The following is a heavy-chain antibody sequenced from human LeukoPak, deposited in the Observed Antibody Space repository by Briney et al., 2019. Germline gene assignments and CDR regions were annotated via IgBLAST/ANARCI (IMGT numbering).Heavy chain of an antibody. V-gene: IGHV3-48*03. D-gene: IGHD3-22*01. CDR2: ISSSGSSI. CDR1: GFTFSSYE. Sequence: GGSLRPSCAASGFTFSSYEMNWVRQAPGKGLEWVSYISSSGSSIYYADSVKGRFTISRDNAKNSLYLQMNSLRAEDTAVYYCARDPDDGSGYPHPYFDYWGQGTLVTVSS. CDR3: ARDPDDGSGYPHPYFDY. J-gene: IGHJ4*02.